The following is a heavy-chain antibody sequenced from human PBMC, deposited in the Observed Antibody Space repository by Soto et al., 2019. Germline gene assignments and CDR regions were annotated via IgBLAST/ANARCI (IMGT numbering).Heavy chain of an antibody. CDR1: GYTFNDFS. J-gene: IGHJ4*02. CDR2: YEAEDGEP. V-gene: IGHV1-24*01. CDR3: AIGVAATGIFDY. Sequence: VQLVQSGAEVKKPGASVKVSCKMSGYTFNDFSMRWLRQAPVQGLEWMGGYEAEDGEPLYAQRFQGRVTMTEDTSTGTAYMELRGLRFEDSAVYYCAIGVAATGIFDYWGQGTLVIVSS. D-gene: IGHD6-13*01.